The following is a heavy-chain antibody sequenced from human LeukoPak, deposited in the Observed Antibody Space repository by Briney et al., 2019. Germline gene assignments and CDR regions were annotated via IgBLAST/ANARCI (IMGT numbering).Heavy chain of an antibody. CDR2: IYYSGST. CDR3: ARVPLTYSSGWYWFDP. CDR1: GGSISSSSYY. D-gene: IGHD6-19*01. Sequence: KPSETLSLTCTVSGGSISSSSYYWGWIRQPPGKGLEWIGSIYYSGSTYYNPSLKSRVTISVDTPKNQFSLKLSSVTAADTAVYYCARVPLTYSSGWYWFDPWGQGTLVTVSS. J-gene: IGHJ5*02. V-gene: IGHV4-39*07.